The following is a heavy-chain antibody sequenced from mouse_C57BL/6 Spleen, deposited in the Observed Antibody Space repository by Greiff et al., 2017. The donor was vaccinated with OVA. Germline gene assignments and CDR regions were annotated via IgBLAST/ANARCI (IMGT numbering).Heavy chain of an antibody. CDR1: GFTFSSYA. J-gene: IGHJ4*01. D-gene: IGHD1-1*01. CDR2: ISDGGSYT. CDR3: ARDGDYYGSSPYAMDY. Sequence: EVQRVESGGGLVKPGGFLKLSCAASGFTFSSYAMSWVRQTPEKRLEWVATISDGGSYTYYPDNVKGRFTISRDNAKNNLYLQMSHLKSEDTAMYYCARDGDYYGSSPYAMDYWGQGTSVTVSS. V-gene: IGHV5-4*01.